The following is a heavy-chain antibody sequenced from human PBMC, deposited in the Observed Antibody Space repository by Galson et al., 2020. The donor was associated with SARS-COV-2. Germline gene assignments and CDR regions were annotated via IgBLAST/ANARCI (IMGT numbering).Heavy chain of an antibody. CDR1: GFTFSTYW. D-gene: IGHD1-26*01. J-gene: IGHJ4*02. CDR2: INGHGNST. CDR3: TATRAY. Sequence: GESLKISCAASGFTFSTYWMHWVRQAPGKGRMWVSRINGHGNSTSYADSVKDRFTISRDNAKNTLYLQMNSLRVEDTAVYYCTATRAYWGQGILVTVSS. V-gene: IGHV3-74*01.